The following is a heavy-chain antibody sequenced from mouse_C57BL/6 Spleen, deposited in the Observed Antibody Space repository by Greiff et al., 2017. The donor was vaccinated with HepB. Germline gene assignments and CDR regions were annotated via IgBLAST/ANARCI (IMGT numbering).Heavy chain of an antibody. J-gene: IGHJ2*01. CDR3: ARTPPHCFDY. V-gene: IGHV1-4*01. Sequence: VQLQQSGAELARPGASVKMSCKASGYTFTSYTMHWVKQRPGQGLEWIGYINPSSGYTKYNQKFKDKATLTADKSSSTAYMQLSSLTSEDSAVYYCARTPPHCFDYWGQGTTLTVSS. CDR1: GYTFTSYT. CDR2: INPSSGYT.